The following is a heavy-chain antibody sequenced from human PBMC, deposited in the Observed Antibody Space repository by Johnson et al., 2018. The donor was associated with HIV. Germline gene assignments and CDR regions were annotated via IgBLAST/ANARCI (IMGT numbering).Heavy chain of an antibody. V-gene: IGHV3-30-3*01. D-gene: IGHD1-26*01. CDR3: AKDLGIVGAVHRTFDI. Sequence: QVQLVESGGGVVQPGRSLRLSCAASGFTFSSYAMHWVRQAPGKGLEWVAVISYDGSNKYYTDSVKGRFTISRDNSKNTLYLQMNSLRAEDTAVYYCAKDLGIVGAVHRTFDIWGQGTIVTVSS. J-gene: IGHJ3*02. CDR2: ISYDGSNK. CDR1: GFTFSSYA.